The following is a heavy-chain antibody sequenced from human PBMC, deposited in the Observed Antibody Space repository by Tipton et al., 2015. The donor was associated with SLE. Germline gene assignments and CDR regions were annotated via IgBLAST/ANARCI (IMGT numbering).Heavy chain of an antibody. CDR2: ISSISSDI. V-gene: IGHV3-21*03. D-gene: IGHD1-26*01. CDR1: GFTFSSYS. J-gene: IGHJ3*02. Sequence: GSLRLSCAASGFTFSSYSMNWVRQAPGKGLEWVSSISSISSDIYYADSVKGRFTISRDTAKNSLYLQMSSLRADDTAVYYCARADSIPGAPDALDIWGQGTMVTVSS. CDR3: ARADSIPGAPDALDI.